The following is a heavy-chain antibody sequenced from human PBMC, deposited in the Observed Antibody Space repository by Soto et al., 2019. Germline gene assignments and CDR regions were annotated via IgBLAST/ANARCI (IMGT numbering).Heavy chain of an antibody. D-gene: IGHD3-3*01. CDR3: ARQGISDFWSGLNNWFDP. CDR2: IYYSGST. J-gene: IGHJ5*02. Sequence: PSETLSLTCTVSGGSISSSSYYWGWIRQPPGKGLEWIGSIYYSGSTYYNPSLKSRVTISVDTSKNQFSLKLSSVTAADTAVYYCARQGISDFWSGLNNWFDPWGQGTPVTVSS. CDR1: GGSISSSSYY. V-gene: IGHV4-39*01.